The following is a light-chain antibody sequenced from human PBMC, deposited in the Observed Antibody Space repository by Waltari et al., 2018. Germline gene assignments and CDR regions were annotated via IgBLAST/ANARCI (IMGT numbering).Light chain of an antibody. CDR3: CSYAGRSTWV. CDR1: SSDVGSYKF. V-gene: IGLV2-23*01. Sequence: QSALTQLASVSGSPGQSITISCTGTSSDVGSYKFVSWYQQHPGKAPKLMIYEGTRRPSGVSNRFSGSKSGKTASLTISGLQAEDEADYYCCSYAGRSTWVFGGGTKLTVL. CDR2: EGT. J-gene: IGLJ3*02.